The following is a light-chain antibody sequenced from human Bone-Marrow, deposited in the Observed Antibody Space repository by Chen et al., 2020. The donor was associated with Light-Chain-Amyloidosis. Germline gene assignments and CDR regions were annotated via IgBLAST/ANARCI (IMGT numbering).Light chain of an antibody. CDR2: VVS. CDR3: MQIIQLPNT. J-gene: IGKJ2*01. Sequence: DMVMTQTPLSLSVTPGQPAAISCKSSQSLLHSDGKTYLYWYQQKPGQPPQLLIYVVSNRFSGVPDRFIGSGSGTECTLKISRVEAEAVGVSYCMQIIQLPNTFDQGTKLEIK. CDR1: QSLLHSDGKTY. V-gene: IGKV2D-29*01.